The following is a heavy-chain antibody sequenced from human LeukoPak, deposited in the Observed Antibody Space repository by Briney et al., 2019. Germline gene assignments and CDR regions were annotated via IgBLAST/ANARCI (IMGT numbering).Heavy chain of an antibody. CDR1: GFTFGNAL. J-gene: IGHJ4*02. D-gene: IGHD1-26*01. CDR2: IKSKTDGGTT. Sequence: GSLKLSCAASGFTFGNALMNRVRQAPGKGVEWVGRIKSKTDGGTTDYAAPVKGRFTISRDDSKNTLYLQMNSLKTEDTAVYYCTTNLDYYGGNFDYWGQGTLVTVSS. V-gene: IGHV3-15*07. CDR3: TTNLDYYGGNFDY.